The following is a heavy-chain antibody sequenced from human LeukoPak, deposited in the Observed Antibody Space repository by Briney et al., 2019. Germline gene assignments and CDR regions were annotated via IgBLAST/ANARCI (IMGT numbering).Heavy chain of an antibody. CDR3: AIQGYYDSRGPPLDY. CDR1: GGSISSYY. Sequence: SETLSLTCTVSGGSISSYYWSWIRQPAGKGLEWIGRIYTSGSTNYNPSLKSRVTMSVDTSKNQFSLKLSSVTAADTAVYYCAIQGYYDSRGPPLDYWGQGTLVTVSS. J-gene: IGHJ4*02. CDR2: IYTSGST. V-gene: IGHV4-4*07. D-gene: IGHD3-22*01.